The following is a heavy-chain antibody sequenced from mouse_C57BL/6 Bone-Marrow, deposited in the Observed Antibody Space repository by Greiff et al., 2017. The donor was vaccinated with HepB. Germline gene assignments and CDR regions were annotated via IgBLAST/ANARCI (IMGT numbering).Heavy chain of an antibody. V-gene: IGHV7-3*01. Sequence: DVKLVESGGGLVQPGGSLSLSCAASGFTFTDYYMSWVRQPPGKALEWLGFIRNKANGYTTEYSASVKGRFTISRDNSQRTLYLQMNALRAEDSATYYCARYKYGNYFYWYFDVWGTGTTVTVSS. D-gene: IGHD2-10*02. CDR1: GFTFTDYY. CDR3: ARYKYGNYFYWYFDV. CDR2: IRNKANGYTT. J-gene: IGHJ1*03.